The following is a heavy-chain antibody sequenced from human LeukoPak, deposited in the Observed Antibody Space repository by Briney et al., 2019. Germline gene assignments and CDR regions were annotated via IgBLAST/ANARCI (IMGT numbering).Heavy chain of an antibody. V-gene: IGHV3-48*01. CDR1: GFTFSSYS. Sequence: GGSLRLSCAASGFTFSSYSMNWVRQAPGKGLEWVSYISSSSSTIYYADSVKGRFTISRDNAKNSLYLQMNSLRAEDTAVYYCARGGYSSSWYVLGRAFDPWGQGTLVTVSS. CDR3: ARGGYSSSWYVLGRAFDP. J-gene: IGHJ5*02. CDR2: ISSSSSTI. D-gene: IGHD6-13*01.